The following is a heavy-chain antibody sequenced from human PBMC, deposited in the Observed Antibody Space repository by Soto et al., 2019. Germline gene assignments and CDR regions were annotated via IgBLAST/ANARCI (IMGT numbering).Heavy chain of an antibody. D-gene: IGHD3-22*01. J-gene: IGHJ4*02. Sequence: SVKYSCKASGGTFSSYAISWVRQAPGQGLEWMGGIIPIFGTANYAQKFQGRVTITADKSTSTAYMELSSLRSEDTAVYYCARDSSGYYDFDYWGQGTLVTVSS. V-gene: IGHV1-69*06. CDR3: ARDSSGYYDFDY. CDR1: GGTFSSYA. CDR2: IIPIFGTA.